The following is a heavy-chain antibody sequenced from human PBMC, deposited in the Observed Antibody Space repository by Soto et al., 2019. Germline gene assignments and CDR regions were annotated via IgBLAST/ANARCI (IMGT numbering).Heavy chain of an antibody. CDR1: GFMFNNSA. Sequence: PGGSLRLSCKASGFMFNNSAMTWVRQAPGQGLQWVASVSDNGGSRGGTYYADSVKGRFTISRDNSKNTLYLQLDSLTGADTAVYYCAKDSNYDSSGYYYDAFDIWGQGTMVTVSS. CDR3: AKDSNYDSSGYYYDAFDI. V-gene: IGHV3-23*01. D-gene: IGHD3-22*01. CDR2: VSDNGGSRGGT. J-gene: IGHJ3*02.